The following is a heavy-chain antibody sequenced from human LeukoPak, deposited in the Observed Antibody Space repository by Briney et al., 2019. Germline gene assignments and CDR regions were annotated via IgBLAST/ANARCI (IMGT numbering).Heavy chain of an antibody. CDR3: ARDLLNYYYYGMDV. V-gene: IGHV3-48*04. CDR2: ISSKSTTT. CDR1: GFTFSSNS. J-gene: IGHJ6*02. D-gene: IGHD2-15*01. Sequence: GGSLRLSCAAPGFTFSSNSMNWVRQAPGKGLEWVSYISSKSTTTYYADSVKGRFTISRDNAKNSLHLQMNSLRAEDTAVYYCARDLLNYYYYGMDVWGQGTTVTVSS.